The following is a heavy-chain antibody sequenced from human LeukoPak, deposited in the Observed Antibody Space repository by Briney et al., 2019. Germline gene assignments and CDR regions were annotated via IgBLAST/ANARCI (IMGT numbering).Heavy chain of an antibody. Sequence: GGSLRLSCAASGFTFSASWMNWARQAPGKGLEWVANIKPDGTETYYADSVKGRFTISRDNPRNSLYLQMNSLRAEDTAVYYCARDIGGSYTAIDYWGQGTLVTVSS. J-gene: IGHJ4*02. CDR2: IKPDGTET. V-gene: IGHV3-7*01. CDR3: ARDIGGSYTAIDY. D-gene: IGHD1-26*01. CDR1: GFTFSASW.